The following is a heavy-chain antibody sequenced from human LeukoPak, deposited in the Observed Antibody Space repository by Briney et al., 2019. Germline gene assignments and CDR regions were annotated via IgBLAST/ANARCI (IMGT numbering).Heavy chain of an antibody. CDR3: ARSPSSGRAVFDI. J-gene: IGHJ3*02. D-gene: IGHD5-12*01. CDR1: GYTFTSNY. Sequence: ASVKVSCKASGYTFTSNYIHWVRQAPGQGLEWMGMIYPRDGSTSYAQKFQGRVTVTRDTSTSTVHMELSGLRSEDTAVYYCARSPSSGRAVFDIWGQGTMVTVSS. CDR2: IYPRDGST. V-gene: IGHV1-46*01.